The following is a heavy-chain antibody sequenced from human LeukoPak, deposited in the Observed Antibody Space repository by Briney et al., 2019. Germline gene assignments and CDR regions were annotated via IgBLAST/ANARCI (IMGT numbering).Heavy chain of an antibody. CDR1: GFTFSSYC. CDR3: ARDRGYCSGGSCYTYYFDY. D-gene: IGHD2-15*01. Sequence: GGSLRLSCAASGFTFSSYCMNWVRQAPGKGLEWISYISLSSGTIYYADSVKGRFTISRDNAKSSLYLQMNSLRDEDTAVYYCARDRGYCSGGSCYTYYFDYWGQGTLVTVSS. J-gene: IGHJ4*02. CDR2: ISLSSGTI. V-gene: IGHV3-48*02.